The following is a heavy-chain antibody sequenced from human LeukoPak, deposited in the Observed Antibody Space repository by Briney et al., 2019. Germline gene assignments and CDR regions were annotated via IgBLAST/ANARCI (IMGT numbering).Heavy chain of an antibody. Sequence: PSQTLSLTCTVSGGSISSGDYYWSWIRQPPGKGLEWIGYIYYSGSTYYNPSLKSRVTISVDTSKNQFSLKLSSVTAADTAVYYCASQQSYYDFWRDTRETRKSGVSYYYMDVWGKGTTVTVSS. CDR1: GGSISSGDYY. CDR2: IYYSGST. J-gene: IGHJ6*03. CDR3: ASQQSYYDFWRDTRETRKSGVSYYYMDV. V-gene: IGHV4-30-4*08. D-gene: IGHD3-3*01.